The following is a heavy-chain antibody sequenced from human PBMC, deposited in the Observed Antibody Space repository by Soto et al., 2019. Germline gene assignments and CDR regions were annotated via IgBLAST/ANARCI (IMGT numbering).Heavy chain of an antibody. D-gene: IGHD4-17*01. Sequence: SETLSLTCAVSGYSISSGYYWGWIRQPPGKGLEWIGNIYHSGSSYYNPSLKSRVTISVDTSKNQFSLKLSSVTAADTAVYYCARAFYGDYAASYYGMDVWGQGTTVTVSS. CDR2: IYHSGSS. V-gene: IGHV4-38-2*01. CDR3: ARAFYGDYAASYYGMDV. J-gene: IGHJ6*02. CDR1: GYSISSGYY.